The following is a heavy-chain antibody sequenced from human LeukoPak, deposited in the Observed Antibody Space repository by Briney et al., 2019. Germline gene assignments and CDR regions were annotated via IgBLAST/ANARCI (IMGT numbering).Heavy chain of an antibody. Sequence: SETLSLTCTVSGGSISSYYCSWIRQPPGKGLEWIGYIYYSGSTNYNPSLKSRVTISVDTSKNQFSLKLSSVTAADTAVYYCARDTGMVRGVIIDPNYFDYWGQGTLVTVSS. CDR3: ARDTGMVRGVIIDPNYFDY. D-gene: IGHD3-10*01. CDR1: GGSISSYY. J-gene: IGHJ4*02. V-gene: IGHV4-59*01. CDR2: IYYSGST.